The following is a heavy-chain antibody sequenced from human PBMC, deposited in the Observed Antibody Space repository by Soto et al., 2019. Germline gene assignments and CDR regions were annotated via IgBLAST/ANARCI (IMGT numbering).Heavy chain of an antibody. V-gene: IGHV4-31*03. D-gene: IGHD3-10*02. Sequence: SEALCHTCTDSGGSSTSNDHYWGCSCQYPGMGLEWIGHIYESGKMYFYNPSLKSRVTISADTSRNQFSLSLCSLTAADTAVYYCARVDQRGYFSVLTYRWGQGILVTVSS. CDR3: ARVDQRGYFSVLTYR. CDR1: GGSSTSNDHY. CDR2: IYESGKM. J-gene: IGHJ5*02.